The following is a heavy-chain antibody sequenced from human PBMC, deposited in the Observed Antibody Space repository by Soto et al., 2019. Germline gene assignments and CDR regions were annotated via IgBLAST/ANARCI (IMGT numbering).Heavy chain of an antibody. CDR3: ARHRGYLNDFDY. V-gene: IGHV3-20*01. Sequence: GESLKISCAASGFTFDDYGMSWVRQAPGKGLEWVSGINWNGGSTGYADSVKGRFTISRDNAKNSLYLQMNSLRAEDIALYHCARHRGYLNDFDYWGQGTLVTVSS. D-gene: IGHD2-2*03. J-gene: IGHJ4*02. CDR2: INWNGGST. CDR1: GFTFDDYG.